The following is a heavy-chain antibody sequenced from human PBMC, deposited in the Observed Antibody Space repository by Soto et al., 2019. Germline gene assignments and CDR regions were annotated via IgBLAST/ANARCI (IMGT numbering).Heavy chain of an antibody. D-gene: IGHD3-22*01. Sequence: PSETLSLTCTVSGYSISSDYYWGWIRQPPGKGLEWIGSIYHTGSSYYNPSPKSRLTITVDTSKNHFSLKLSSVTAADTAVYYCARGFIENYYDSSGYFPFDYWGQGTLVTVSS. CDR3: ARGFIENYYDSSGYFPFDY. J-gene: IGHJ4*02. CDR2: IYHTGSS. CDR1: GYSISSDYY. V-gene: IGHV4-38-2*02.